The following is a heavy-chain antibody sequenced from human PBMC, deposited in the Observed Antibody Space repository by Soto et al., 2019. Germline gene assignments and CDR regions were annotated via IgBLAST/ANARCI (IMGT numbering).Heavy chain of an antibody. D-gene: IGHD5-18*01. CDR3: AREKVVNTAMASGMDV. J-gene: IGHJ6*02. CDR2: INPNSGGT. V-gene: IGHV1-2*02. Sequence: ASVKVSCKASGYTFTGYYMHWVRQAPGQGLEWMGWINPNSGGTNYAQKFQGRVTMTRDTSISTAYMELSGLRSDDTAVYYCAREKVVNTAMASGMDVWGQGTTSTVPS. CDR1: GYTFTGYY.